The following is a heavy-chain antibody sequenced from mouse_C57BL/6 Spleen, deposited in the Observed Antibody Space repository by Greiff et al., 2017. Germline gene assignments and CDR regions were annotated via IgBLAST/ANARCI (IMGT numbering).Heavy chain of an antibody. CDR2: INPNYGTT. J-gene: IGHJ1*03. CDR3: ASGDTTVVGPLFDV. Sequence: EVQLQESGPELVKPGASVKISCKASGYSFTDYNMNWVKQSNGKSLEWIGVINPNYGTTSYNQKFKGKATLTVDQSSSTAYMQLNSLTSEDSAVYYCASGDTTVVGPLFDVWGTGTTVTVSS. V-gene: IGHV1-39*01. CDR1: GYSFTDYN. D-gene: IGHD1-1*01.